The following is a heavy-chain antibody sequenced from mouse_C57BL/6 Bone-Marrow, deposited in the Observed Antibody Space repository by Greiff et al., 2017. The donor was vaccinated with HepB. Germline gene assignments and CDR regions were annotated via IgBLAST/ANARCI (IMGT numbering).Heavy chain of an antibody. V-gene: IGHV14-4*01. D-gene: IGHD2-5*01. CDR1: GFNIKDDY. CDR3: TKDSNYSYYYAMDY. Sequence: EVKLMESGAELVRPGASVKLSCTASGFNIKDDYMHWVKQRPEQGLEWIGWIDPENGDPEYASKFQGKATITADTSSNTAYLQLSSLTSEDTAVYYCTKDSNYSYYYAMDYWGQGTSVTVSS. CDR2: IDPENGDP. J-gene: IGHJ4*01.